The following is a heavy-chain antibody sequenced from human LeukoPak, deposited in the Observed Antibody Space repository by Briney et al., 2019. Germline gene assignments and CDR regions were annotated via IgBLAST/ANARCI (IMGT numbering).Heavy chain of an antibody. D-gene: IGHD3-3*01. Sequence: PSETLSLTCAVYGGSFSGYYWGWIRQPPGKGLEWIGSIYYSGSTYYNPSLKSRVTISVDTSKNQFSLKLSSVTAADTAVYYCARDHGTYYDFWSGYPKEYNWFDPWGQGTLVTVSS. CDR1: GGSFSGYY. J-gene: IGHJ5*02. CDR3: ARDHGTYYDFWSGYPKEYNWFDP. V-gene: IGHV4-34*01. CDR2: IYYSGST.